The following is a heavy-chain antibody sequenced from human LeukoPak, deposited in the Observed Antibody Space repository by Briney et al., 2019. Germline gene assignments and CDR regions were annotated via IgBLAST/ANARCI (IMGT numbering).Heavy chain of an antibody. V-gene: IGHV4-61*02. D-gene: IGHD3-22*01. Sequence: PSQTLSLTCTVSGGSISSGSYYWNWIRQPAGEGLEWIGRIYTSGSTNYNPSLKSRVTISVDTSKNQFSLDLRSVTAADTAVYYCARDSSGWYFDLWGRGTLVTVPS. CDR1: GGSISSGSYY. CDR3: ARDSSGWYFDL. J-gene: IGHJ2*01. CDR2: IYTSGST.